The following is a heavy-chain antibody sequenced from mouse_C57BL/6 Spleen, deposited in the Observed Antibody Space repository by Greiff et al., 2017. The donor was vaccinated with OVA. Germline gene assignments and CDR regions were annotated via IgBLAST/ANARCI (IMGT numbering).Heavy chain of an antibody. CDR1: GYSITSGYY. Sequence: DVQLQESGPGLVKPSQSLSLTCSVTGYSITSGYYWNWIRQFPGNKLEWMGYISYDGSNNYNPSLKNRISITRDTSKNQFFLKLNSVTTEDTATYYCARDQGGYAMDYWGQGTSVTVSS. D-gene: IGHD3-2*02. CDR3: ARDQGGYAMDY. J-gene: IGHJ4*01. V-gene: IGHV3-6*01. CDR2: ISYDGSN.